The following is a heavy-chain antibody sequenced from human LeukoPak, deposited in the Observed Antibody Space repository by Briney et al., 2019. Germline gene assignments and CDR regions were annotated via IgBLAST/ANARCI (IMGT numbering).Heavy chain of an antibody. CDR1: GFTFSSYA. CDR3: AKNRWAARIIIDAFDI. J-gene: IGHJ3*02. Sequence: GGSLRLSCAASGFTFSSYAMSWVRQAPGKGLEWVSSISGNGGSTYYAVSVQGRFTISRDNSKNTLYLQMNSLKVEGTAVYYCAKNRWAARIIIDAFDIWGQGTMVTVSS. CDR2: ISGNGGST. V-gene: IGHV3-23*01. D-gene: IGHD6-6*01.